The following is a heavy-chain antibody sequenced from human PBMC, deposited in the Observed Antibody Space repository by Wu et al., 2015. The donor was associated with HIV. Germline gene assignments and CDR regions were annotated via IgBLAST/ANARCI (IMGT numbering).Heavy chain of an antibody. J-gene: IGHJ6*02. V-gene: IGHV1-2*02. CDR3: ARIYHCSSTRCYYYYGVDV. CDR1: GYTFTGYY. D-gene: IGHD2-2*01. CDR2: INPNSGGT. Sequence: QVQLVQSGAEVKKPGASVKVSCKASGYTFTGYYMHWVRQAPGQGLEWMGWINPNSGGTNYAQKFQGRVTMTRDTSISTAYMELSRLTSDDTAVYYCARIYHCSSTRCYYYYGVDVWGQGTTGHRLL.